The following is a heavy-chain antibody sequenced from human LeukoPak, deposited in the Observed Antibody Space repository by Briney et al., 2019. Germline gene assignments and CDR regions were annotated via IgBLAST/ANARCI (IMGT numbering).Heavy chain of an antibody. V-gene: IGHV3-15*01. Sequence: GGSLRLSCAASGFTFSNAWMSWVRQAPGKGLEWVGRIKSKTGGGTTDYAAPVKGRFTISRDDSKNTLYLQMNSLKTEDTAVYYCTLPTMVRGADYWGQGTLVTVSS. CDR3: TLPTMVRGADY. CDR1: GFTFSNAW. J-gene: IGHJ4*02. D-gene: IGHD3-10*01. CDR2: IKSKTGGGTT.